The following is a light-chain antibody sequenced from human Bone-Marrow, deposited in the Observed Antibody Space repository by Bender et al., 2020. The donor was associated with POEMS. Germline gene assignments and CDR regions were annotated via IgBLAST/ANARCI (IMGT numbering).Light chain of an antibody. CDR1: SSDVGDYDY. V-gene: IGLV2-11*01. CDR2: DVS. Sequence: QSALTQPASVSGSPGQSITISCTGASSDVGDYDYVSWYQQHPGKAPKLMIYDVSNRPSGVPDRFTGSKSGNTASLTISGLQAEDEADYSCCSYAGSYTVFGGGTKLTVL. CDR3: CSYAGSYTV. J-gene: IGLJ3*02.